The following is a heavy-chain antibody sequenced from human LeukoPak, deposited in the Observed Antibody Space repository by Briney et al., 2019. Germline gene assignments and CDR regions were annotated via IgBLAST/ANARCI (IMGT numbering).Heavy chain of an antibody. CDR1: GGSFSGYY. J-gene: IGHJ4*02. D-gene: IGHD5-12*01. V-gene: IGHV4-34*01. CDR2: INHSGST. CDR3: ARGQSRWLQPYGPHFDY. Sequence: SETLSLTCAVYGGSFSGYYWSWIRQPPAKGLAWIGEINHSGSTNYNPSLKSRVTISVDTSKNQFSLKLSSVTAADTAVYYCARGQSRWLQPYGPHFDYWGQGTLVTVSS.